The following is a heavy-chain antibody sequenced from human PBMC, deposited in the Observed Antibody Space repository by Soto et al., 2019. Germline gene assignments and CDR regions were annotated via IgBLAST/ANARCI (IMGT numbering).Heavy chain of an antibody. V-gene: IGHV1-18*01. CDR2: ISAFDGNT. J-gene: IGHJ3*01. CDR3: ARDGQCQRLHDAFDL. D-gene: IGHD6-25*01. Sequence: QVQLVQSGGEVKKPGASVRVSCKASGYTFSNYGVSWVRQAPGQGLEWMGWISAFDGNTNYTEKFQDRVTMTTDTSTGTAYMKLRSLRSDDTSMYFCARDGQCQRLHDAFDLWGQGTMVTVSS. CDR1: GYTFSNYG.